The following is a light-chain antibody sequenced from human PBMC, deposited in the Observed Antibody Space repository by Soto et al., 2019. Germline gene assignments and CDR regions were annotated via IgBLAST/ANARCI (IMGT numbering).Light chain of an antibody. CDR3: CSYAGNSLWV. CDR2: DVS. V-gene: IGLV2-11*01. CDR1: SSDVGGSNF. Sequence: QSALTQPRSVSGSPGQSVTISCTGSSSDVGGSNFVSWYQQHPVKAPKLVIYDVSKRPSGVPDRFSGSKSGNTASLTIYGLQAEDEADYYCCSYAGNSLWVFGGGTKLTVL. J-gene: IGLJ3*02.